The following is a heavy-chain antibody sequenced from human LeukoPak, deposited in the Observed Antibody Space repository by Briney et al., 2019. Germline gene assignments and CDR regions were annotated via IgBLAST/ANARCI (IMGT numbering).Heavy chain of an antibody. CDR2: IYYSGST. CDR1: GGSISSYX. Sequence: VSGGSISSYXWSWLRQPPGXXLEWIGYIYYSGSTNYNPSLKSRVTISVDTSKNQFSLKLSSVTAADTAVYYCARAYRYYGSGSYYTPYYFDYWGQGTLVTVSS. D-gene: IGHD3-10*01. V-gene: IGHV4-59*01. J-gene: IGHJ4*02. CDR3: ARAYRYYGSGSYYTPYYFDY.